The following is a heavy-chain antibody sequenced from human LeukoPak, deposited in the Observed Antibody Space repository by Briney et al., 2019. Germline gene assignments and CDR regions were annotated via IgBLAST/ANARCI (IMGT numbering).Heavy chain of an antibody. CDR2: MAYDGSNK. J-gene: IGHJ4*02. V-gene: IGHV3-30*18. CDR1: GFTFSSYG. Sequence: GGSLRLSCAASGFTFSSYGMHWVRQAPGKGLEWVAVMAYDGSNKYYADSVKGRFTISRDNSKNTLYLQMNSLRAEDTAVYYCAKESALYSGGGYFDYWGQGTLVTVSS. D-gene: IGHD2-8*01. CDR3: AKESALYSGGGYFDY.